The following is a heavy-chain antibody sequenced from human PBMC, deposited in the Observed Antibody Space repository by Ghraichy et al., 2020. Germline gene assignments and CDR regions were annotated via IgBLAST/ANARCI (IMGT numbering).Heavy chain of an antibody. V-gene: IGHV3-30*18. CDR1: GFTFSSYG. Sequence: GGSLRLSCAASGFTFSSYGMHWVRQAPGKGLEWVAVISYDGSNKYYADSVKGRFTISRDNSKNTLYLQMNSLRAEDTAVYYCAKDFPGSGWLFDYWGQGTLVTVSS. CDR3: AKDFPGSGWLFDY. CDR2: ISYDGSNK. D-gene: IGHD6-19*01. J-gene: IGHJ4*02.